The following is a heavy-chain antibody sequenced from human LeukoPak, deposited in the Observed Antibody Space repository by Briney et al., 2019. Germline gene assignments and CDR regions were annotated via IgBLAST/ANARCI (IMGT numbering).Heavy chain of an antibody. CDR1: GFTFSRYW. V-gene: IGHV3-7*01. CDR3: ARGESSGWYGVTDVYDI. J-gene: IGHJ3*02. Sequence: GGALRLSCVASGFTFSRYWMSWVRQAPGEGLEWVARIKDVGSEKYEVDSVKDRFTNSRDNAKNSLHLQMSSLRAEDTAVYYCARGESSGWYGVTDVYDIWGQGTMVTGSS. CDR2: IKDVGSEK. D-gene: IGHD6-19*01.